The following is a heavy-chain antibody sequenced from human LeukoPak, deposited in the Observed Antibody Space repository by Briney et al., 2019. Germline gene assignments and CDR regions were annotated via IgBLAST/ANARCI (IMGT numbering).Heavy chain of an antibody. D-gene: IGHD3-10*01. CDR2: INSSGSTI. CDR3: ARARTTMVRGVIKARGFDP. Sequence: GGSLRLSCAASGFTFSDYYMSWIRQAPGKGLEWVSYINSSGSTIYYADSVKGRFTISRDNAKNSLYLQMNSLRAEDTAVYYCARARTTMVRGVIKARGFDPWGQGTLVTVSS. V-gene: IGHV3-11*01. CDR1: GFTFSDYY. J-gene: IGHJ5*02.